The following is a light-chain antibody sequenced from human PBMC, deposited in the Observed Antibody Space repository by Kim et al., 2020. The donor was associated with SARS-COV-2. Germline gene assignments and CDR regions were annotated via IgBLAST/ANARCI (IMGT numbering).Light chain of an antibody. V-gene: IGLV3-1*01. J-gene: IGLJ3*02. CDR3: QAWDSSTHWV. CDR1: KLGDKY. Sequence: SYELTQPPSVSVYPGQTASITCSGDKLGDKYACWYQRKPGQSPVLVIYQDSKRPSGIPERFSGSNSGNTATLTISGTQAMDEADYYCQAWDSSTHWVFGG. CDR2: QDS.